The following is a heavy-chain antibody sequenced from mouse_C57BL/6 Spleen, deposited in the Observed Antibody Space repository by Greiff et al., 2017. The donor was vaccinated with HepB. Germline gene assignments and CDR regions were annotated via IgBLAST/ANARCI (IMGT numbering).Heavy chain of an antibody. D-gene: IGHD1-1*01. CDR3: ARAAGSSPFAY. CDR1: GYTFTAYN. CDR2: INPNNGGT. V-gene: IGHV1-18*01. Sequence: VQLKESGPELVKPGASVKIPCKASGYTFTAYNMSWVKQSNGKSLEWIGDINPNNGGTFYNKKFKGKATLTVDKSSSTAYMEIRSLTSEDTAVYYCARAAGSSPFAYWGQGTLVTVSA. J-gene: IGHJ3*01.